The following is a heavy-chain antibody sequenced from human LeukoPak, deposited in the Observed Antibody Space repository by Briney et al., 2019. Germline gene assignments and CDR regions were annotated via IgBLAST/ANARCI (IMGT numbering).Heavy chain of an antibody. CDR1: GFTVSSNY. D-gene: IGHD3-3*01. Sequence: GGSLRLSCAASGFTVSSNYMSWVRQAPGKGLEWVSVIYSGGSTYYADSVKGRFTISRDNSKNTLYLQMNSLRAEDTAVYYCARDGAARVGLELFGTDYWGQGTLVTVSS. J-gene: IGHJ4*02. CDR2: IYSGGST. CDR3: ARDGAARVGLELFGTDY. V-gene: IGHV3-53*01.